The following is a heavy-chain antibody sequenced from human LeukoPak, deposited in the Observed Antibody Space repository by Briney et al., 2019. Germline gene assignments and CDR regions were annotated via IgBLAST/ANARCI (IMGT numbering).Heavy chain of an antibody. D-gene: IGHD2-15*01. J-gene: IGHJ6*02. Sequence: GGSLRLSCAASGFTFSSYDMHWVRQAPGKGLEWVAVISYDGSKNYYGDSVKGRFTISRDNSKNTLYLQMNSLRAEDTAVYYCAKDVQSTPYYYYGLDVWGRGTTVTVSS. CDR2: ISYDGSKN. CDR1: GFTFSSYD. V-gene: IGHV3-30*18. CDR3: AKDVQSTPYYYYGLDV.